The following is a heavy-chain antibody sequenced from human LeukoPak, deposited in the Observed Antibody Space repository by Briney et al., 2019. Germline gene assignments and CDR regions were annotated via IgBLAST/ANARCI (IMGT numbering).Heavy chain of an antibody. D-gene: IGHD5-18*01. CDR3: AREITTIIRGYSYGYYFDY. J-gene: IGHJ4*02. CDR2: INWNGGST. V-gene: IGHV3-20*04. CDR1: GFTFGNYG. Sequence: GGSLRLSCAASGFTFGNYGMSWVRQAPGKGLEWVSGINWNGGSTGYADSVKGRFTISRDNSKNTLYLQMNSLRAEDTAVYYCAREITTIIRGYSYGYYFDYWGQGTLVTVSS.